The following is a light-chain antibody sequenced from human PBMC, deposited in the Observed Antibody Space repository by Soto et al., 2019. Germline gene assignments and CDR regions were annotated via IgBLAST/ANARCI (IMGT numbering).Light chain of an antibody. CDR2: WAS. Sequence: DIVMTQSPDSLAVSLGERATINCKSSQRVLYSSNNKNDLAWYQQKPGQPPKLLIYWASTRESGVPDRFSGSGSGTDFTLTISSLQAEDVAVYYCQQYYSTPPRTFGQGTKVEIK. V-gene: IGKV4-1*01. CDR1: QRVLYSSNNKND. J-gene: IGKJ1*01. CDR3: QQYYSTPPRT.